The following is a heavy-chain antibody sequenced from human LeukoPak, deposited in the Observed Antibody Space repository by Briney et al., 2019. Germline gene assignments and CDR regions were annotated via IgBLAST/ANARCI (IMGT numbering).Heavy chain of an antibody. Sequence: PGGSLRLSCAASGFTFSSYGMHWVRQAPGKGXXXXXXXXYXGXXXXXADSVKGRFTISRDNSKNTLYLQMNSLRAEDTAVYYGARHARYCSGGSCSFFYSYSYGMDVWAKGPRSSSP. CDR1: GFTFSSYG. J-gene: IGHJ6*02. D-gene: IGHD2-15*01. CDR2: XXYXGXXX. CDR3: ARHARYCSGGSCSFFYSYSYGMDV. V-gene: IGHV3-33*01.